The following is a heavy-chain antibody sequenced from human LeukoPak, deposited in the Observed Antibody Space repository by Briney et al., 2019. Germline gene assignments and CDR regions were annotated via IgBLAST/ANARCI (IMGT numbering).Heavy chain of an antibody. D-gene: IGHD4-17*01. Sequence: GGSLRLSCAASGFTHSSYAMSWVRQAAGKGLEWVSAISGSGGSTYYADSVKGRFTISRDNSKNTLYLQMNSLRAEDTAVYYCAKDRDHHTVTTGDIWGQGTMVTVSS. V-gene: IGHV3-23*01. J-gene: IGHJ3*02. CDR3: AKDRDHHTVTTGDI. CDR1: GFTHSSYA. CDR2: ISGSGGST.